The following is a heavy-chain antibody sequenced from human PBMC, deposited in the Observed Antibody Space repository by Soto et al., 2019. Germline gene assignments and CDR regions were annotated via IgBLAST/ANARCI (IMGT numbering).Heavy chain of an antibody. CDR1: GYTFLSYA. Sequence: ASVKVSCKASGYTFLSYAISWVRQAPGQGLEWMGIISPDGGRTSYAQKFQGRVTMTRDTSTSTVYMELSSLRSEDTAVYYCATRDPGHYWGQGTLVTVSS. CDR2: ISPDGGRT. J-gene: IGHJ4*02. CDR3: ATRDPGHY. V-gene: IGHV1-46*01.